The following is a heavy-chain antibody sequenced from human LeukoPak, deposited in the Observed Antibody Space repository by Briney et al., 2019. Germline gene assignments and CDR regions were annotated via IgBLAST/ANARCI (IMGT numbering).Heavy chain of an antibody. D-gene: IGHD1-26*01. CDR2: MNPNSGNT. Sequence: ASVKVPCKASGYTFTSYDINWVRQATGQGLEWMGRMNPNSGNTGYAQKFQGRVTMTRNTSISTAYMELSSLRSEDTAVYYCASRRRELLGYYYYGMDVWGQGTTVTVSS. J-gene: IGHJ6*02. V-gene: IGHV1-8*01. CDR1: GYTFTSYD. CDR3: ASRRRELLGYYYYGMDV.